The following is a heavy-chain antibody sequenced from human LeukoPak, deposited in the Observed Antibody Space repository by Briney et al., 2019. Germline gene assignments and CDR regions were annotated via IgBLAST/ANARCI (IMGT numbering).Heavy chain of an antibody. CDR2: IIPIFGTA. Sequence: SVKVSCKASGGTFSSYAISWVRQAPGQGLEWMGGIIPIFGTANYAQKFQGRVTITADESTSTAYMELSSLRSEDTAVYYSAREVWLERRSNYFDYWGQGTLVTVSS. D-gene: IGHD5-24*01. CDR1: GGTFSSYA. CDR3: AREVWLERRSNYFDY. J-gene: IGHJ4*02. V-gene: IGHV1-69*13.